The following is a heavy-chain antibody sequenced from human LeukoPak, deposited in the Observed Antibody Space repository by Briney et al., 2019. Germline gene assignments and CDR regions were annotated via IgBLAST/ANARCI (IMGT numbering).Heavy chain of an antibody. J-gene: IGHJ4*02. Sequence: ASVKVSCKASGYTFTGYYMHWVRQAPGQGLEWMGRINPNSGGTNYAQKFQGRVTMTRDTSISTAYMELSRLRSDDTAVYYCASWDIVVVPAANSDYWGQGTLVTVSS. CDR3: ASWDIVVVPAANSDY. CDR2: INPNSGGT. V-gene: IGHV1-2*06. CDR1: GYTFTGYY. D-gene: IGHD2-2*01.